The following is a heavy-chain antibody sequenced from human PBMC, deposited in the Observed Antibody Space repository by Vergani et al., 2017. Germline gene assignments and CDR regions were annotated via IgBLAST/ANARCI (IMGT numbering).Heavy chain of an antibody. CDR3: ATKSCGTPGCQIGYFRE. V-gene: IGHV3-30*03. J-gene: IGHJ1*01. Sequence: QVHLVESGGGVVQPGRSLRLSCVVSGFTSSYYGMHWVRQAPGQGLEWVAVISYDGTQKYYADSVKGLFTSSRDNSKSTLYLQMNSLRTEDTAVYYCATKSCGTPGCQIGYFREWGQGTLVTVSS. D-gene: IGHD1-1*01. CDR2: ISYDGTQK. CDR1: GFTSSYYG.